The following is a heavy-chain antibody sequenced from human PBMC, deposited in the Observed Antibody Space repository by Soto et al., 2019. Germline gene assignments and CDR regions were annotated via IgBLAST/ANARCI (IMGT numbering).Heavy chain of an antibody. J-gene: IGHJ3*02. V-gene: IGHV1-69*13. D-gene: IGHD3-22*01. CDR2: IIPIFGTA. CDR1: GGTFSSYA. CDR3: ARDLGGYYYDSSGYLKGAFDI. Sequence: SVKVSCKASGGTFSSYAISWVRQAPGQGLEWMGGIIPIFGTANYAQKFQGRVTITADESTSTAYMELSSLRSEDTAVYYCARDLGGYYYDSSGYLKGAFDIWGQGTMVTVSS.